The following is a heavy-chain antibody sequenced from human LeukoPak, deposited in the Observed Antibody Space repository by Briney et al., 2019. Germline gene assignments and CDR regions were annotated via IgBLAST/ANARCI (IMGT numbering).Heavy chain of an antibody. D-gene: IGHD2-2*01. Sequence: ASVKVSCKASGYTFTGYYMHWVRQAPGQGLEWMGWISAYNGNTNYAQKLQGRVTMTTDTSTSTAYMELRSLRSADTAVYYCARDRTYCSSTSCYGLDAFDIWGQGTMVTVSS. CDR3: ARDRTYCSSTSCYGLDAFDI. CDR2: ISAYNGNT. CDR1: GYTFTGYY. V-gene: IGHV1-18*04. J-gene: IGHJ3*02.